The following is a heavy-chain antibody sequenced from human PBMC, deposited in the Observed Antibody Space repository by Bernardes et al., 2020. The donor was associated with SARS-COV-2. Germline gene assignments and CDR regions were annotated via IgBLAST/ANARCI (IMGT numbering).Heavy chain of an antibody. Sequence: SETLSLTRGVSGGPIGSHYWSWIRQSPGKGLEWIGNVYFTGNTNHNPSLRSRAIIGIDTSKSQFSLRLNSVTAADAAVYYCARDVFLGSSWDQSYYGMDVWGQGTTVTVSS. J-gene: IGHJ6*02. CDR1: GGPIGSHY. CDR2: VYFTGNT. D-gene: IGHD6-13*01. CDR3: ARDVFLGSSWDQSYYGMDV. V-gene: IGHV4-59*11.